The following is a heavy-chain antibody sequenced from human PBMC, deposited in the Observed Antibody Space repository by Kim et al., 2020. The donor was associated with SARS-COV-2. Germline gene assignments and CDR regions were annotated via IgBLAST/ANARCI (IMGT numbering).Heavy chain of an antibody. D-gene: IGHD3-10*01. Sequence: GGSLRLSCGVSGFSVGSKYMSWVRQAPGKGLEWVSALYSGGTTHYVDSVKGRFTISRDDSKNTLYLQMVSLRAEDTAVYYCARAVHPPDNYYYYYMDVWGRGATDTVSS. J-gene: IGHJ6*03. CDR2: LYSGGTT. V-gene: IGHV3-53*01. CDR3: ARAVHPPDNYYYYYMDV. CDR1: GFSVGSKY.